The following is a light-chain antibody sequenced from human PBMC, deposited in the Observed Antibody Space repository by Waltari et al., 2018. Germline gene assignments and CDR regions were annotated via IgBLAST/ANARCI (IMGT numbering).Light chain of an antibody. J-gene: IGLJ3*02. V-gene: IGLV2-23*01. CDR3: CSYAGSYTWV. Sequence: QSALTQPASVSGSPGQSITISCTGTSSDVGNYNLVSWYQQYPGKAPKVMIYDDNSRPSGLSDRFAGSKSGNTASLTISGVQAEDEADYYCCSYAGSYTWVFGGGTKLTVL. CDR1: SSDVGNYNL. CDR2: DDN.